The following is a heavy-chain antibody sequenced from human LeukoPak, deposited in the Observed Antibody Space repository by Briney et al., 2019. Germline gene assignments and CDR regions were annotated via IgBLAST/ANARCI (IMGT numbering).Heavy chain of an antibody. Sequence: PGGSLRLSCAASGFTFSSYEMNWVRQAPGKGLEWVSYISSSGSTIYYADSVKGRFTISRDNAKNSLYLQMNSLRAEDTAVYYCARALRYFDGWDYWGQGTLVTVSS. J-gene: IGHJ4*02. CDR1: GFTFSSYE. V-gene: IGHV3-48*03. CDR2: ISSSGSTI. D-gene: IGHD3-9*01. CDR3: ARALRYFDGWDY.